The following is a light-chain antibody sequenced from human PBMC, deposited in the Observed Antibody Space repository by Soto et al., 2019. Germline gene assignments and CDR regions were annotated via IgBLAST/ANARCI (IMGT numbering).Light chain of an antibody. J-gene: IGKJ4*01. CDR2: DAS. V-gene: IGKV3-11*01. CDR3: QQRSNWPPLT. CDR1: QSVSSY. Sequence: EIVLTQSPATLSLSPGERATLSCRASQSVSSYLAWYQQKPGQAPRLLIYDASNRATGIPARFSGSGSGTAFTVTISSLEPEDCAVYYCQQRSNWPPLTFGGGTKVEIK.